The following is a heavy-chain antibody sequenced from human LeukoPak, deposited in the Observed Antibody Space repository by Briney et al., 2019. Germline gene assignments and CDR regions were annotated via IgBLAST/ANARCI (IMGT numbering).Heavy chain of an antibody. CDR3: ARDRHSGNYYLDS. V-gene: IGHV1-2*04. J-gene: IGHJ4*02. D-gene: IGHD1-26*01. Sequence: ASVKVSCTASGYTFTGYCMHWVRQASGQGLEWMGWINPNNGGTKYAQKFQGWVTMTRDTSISTAYMELSRLRTNDTAVYYCARDRHSGNYYLDSWGQGTLVTVSS. CDR1: GYTFTGYC. CDR2: INPNNGGT.